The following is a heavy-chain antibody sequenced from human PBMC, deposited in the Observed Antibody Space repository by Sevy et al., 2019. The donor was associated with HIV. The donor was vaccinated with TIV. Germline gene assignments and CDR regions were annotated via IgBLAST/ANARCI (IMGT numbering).Heavy chain of an antibody. D-gene: IGHD3-10*01. CDR3: TRNTSSGYFDY. J-gene: IGHJ4*02. CDR1: GFTFGGYA. CDR2: IRSKAYGGTT. V-gene: IGHV3-49*03. Sequence: SLRLSCTASGFTFGGYAMSWFRQAPGKGLEWVGFIRSKAYGGTTEYAASVKGRFTISRDDSKSIAYLQMNSLKTEDTAVYYSTRNTSSGYFDYWGQGTLVTVSS.